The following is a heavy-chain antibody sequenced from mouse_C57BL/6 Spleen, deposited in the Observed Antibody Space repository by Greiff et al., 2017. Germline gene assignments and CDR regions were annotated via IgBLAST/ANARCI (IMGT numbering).Heavy chain of an antibody. D-gene: IGHD1-1*01. Sequence: VQLQQSGPELVKPGASVKLSCKASGYTFTSYDINWVKQRPGQGLEWIGWIYPRDGSTKYNAKFKGKATLTVDTSSSTAYMELHSLTSEDSAVYFCARRTTVVETYFDYWGQGTTLTVSS. CDR2: IYPRDGST. CDR1: GYTFTSYD. CDR3: ARRTTVVETYFDY. J-gene: IGHJ2*01. V-gene: IGHV1-85*01.